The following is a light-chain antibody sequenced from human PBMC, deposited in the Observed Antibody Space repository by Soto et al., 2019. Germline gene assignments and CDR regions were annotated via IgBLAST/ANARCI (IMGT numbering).Light chain of an antibody. J-gene: IGKJ4*01. CDR2: DAF. CDR1: QSVSGY. V-gene: IGKV3-11*01. CDR3: QQHSNWPLT. Sequence: EIVLTQSPATLSLSPGERVTLSCRASQSVSGYLVWYQQKPGQAPRLLIYDAFNRATGIPARFSGSGSGTDFTLTISSLEPEDFAVYYCQQHSNWPLTFGGGTKVEIK.